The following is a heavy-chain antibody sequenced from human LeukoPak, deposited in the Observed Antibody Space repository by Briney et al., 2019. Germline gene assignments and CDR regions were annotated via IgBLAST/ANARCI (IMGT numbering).Heavy chain of an antibody. CDR2: INHSGST. V-gene: IGHV4-34*01. Sequence: PSETLSLTCAVYGGSFSGYYWSWIRQPPGKGLEWIGEINHSGSTNYNPSLKSRVTISVDTSKNQFSLKLCSVTASDTAVYYCASLPPDRSILRRGVGATTGKNYYYYMDVWGKGTTVTVSS. D-gene: IGHD1-26*01. CDR3: ASLPPDRSILRRGVGATTGKNYYYYMDV. J-gene: IGHJ6*03. CDR1: GGSFSGYY.